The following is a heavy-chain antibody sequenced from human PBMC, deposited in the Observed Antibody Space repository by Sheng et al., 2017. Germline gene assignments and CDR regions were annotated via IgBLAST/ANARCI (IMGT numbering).Heavy chain of an antibody. V-gene: IGHV3-23*01. J-gene: IGHJ4*02. D-gene: IGHD3-9*01. CDR3: AKLNWLRGRPWGSVAS. Sequence: EVQLLESGGDLVQPGGSLRLSCAASGFTCSNCDINWVRQVPGKGLEWVSGITGSGEDSHYADSVKGRFTISRDNSKNIIYLQMNSLRVEDTAVYYCAKLNWLRGRPWGSVASWGQGTRGHR. CDR2: ITGSGEDS. CDR1: GFTCSNCD.